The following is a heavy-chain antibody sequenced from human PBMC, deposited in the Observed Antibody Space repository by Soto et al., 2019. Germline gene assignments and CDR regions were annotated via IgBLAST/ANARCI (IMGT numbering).Heavy chain of an antibody. V-gene: IGHV2-70*01. CDR2: IDWDDDK. CDR1: GFSLSTSGMC. J-gene: IGHJ6*02. CDR3: ARIPKQLDRYYYYGMDV. Sequence: SGPTLVNPTQTLPLTCTLSGFSLSTSGMCVSWIRQPPGKALEWLALIDWDDDKYYSTSLKTRLTISKDTSKNQVVLTMTNMDPVDTATYYCARIPKQLDRYYYYGMDVWGQGTTVTVSS. D-gene: IGHD6-13*01.